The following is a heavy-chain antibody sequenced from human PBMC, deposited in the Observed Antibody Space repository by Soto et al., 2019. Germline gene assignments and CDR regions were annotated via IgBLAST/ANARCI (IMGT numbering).Heavy chain of an antibody. D-gene: IGHD1-26*01. CDR2: IYYSGST. CDR1: GGSISSYY. Sequence: SETLSLTCTVSGGSISSYYWSWIRQPPGKGLEWIGYIYYSGSTNYNPSLKSRVTISVDTSKNQFSLKLSSVTAADTAVYYCARVVVGTTTWFDPWGQGPLVTVS. CDR3: ARVVVGTTTWFDP. V-gene: IGHV4-59*01. J-gene: IGHJ5*02.